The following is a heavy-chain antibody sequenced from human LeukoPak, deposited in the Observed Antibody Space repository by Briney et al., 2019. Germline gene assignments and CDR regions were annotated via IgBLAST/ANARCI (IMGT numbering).Heavy chain of an antibody. CDR1: GGSISSYY. Sequence: TSETLSLTCTVSGGSISSYYWSWIRQPAGKGLEWIGRIYTSGSTNYNPSLKSRVTMSVDTSKNQFSLKLSSVTAADTAVYYCARLKQDYYGSGDNWFDPWGQGTLVTVSS. J-gene: IGHJ5*02. CDR3: ARLKQDYYGSGDNWFDP. CDR2: IYTSGST. D-gene: IGHD3-10*01. V-gene: IGHV4-4*07.